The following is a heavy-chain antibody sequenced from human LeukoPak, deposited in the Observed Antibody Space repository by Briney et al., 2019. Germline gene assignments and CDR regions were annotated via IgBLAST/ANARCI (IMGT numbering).Heavy chain of an antibody. D-gene: IGHD1-26*01. J-gene: IGHJ4*02. CDR2: IYYSGST. V-gene: IGHV4-59*01. CDR3: ASGSYYDY. Sequence: SETLSLTCTVSGGSISGYHWSWIRQPPGKGLEWIGYIYYSGSTNYNPSLKSRVTISVDTSKNQFSLKLSSVTAADTAVYYCASGSYYDYWGQGTLVTVSS. CDR1: GGSISGYH.